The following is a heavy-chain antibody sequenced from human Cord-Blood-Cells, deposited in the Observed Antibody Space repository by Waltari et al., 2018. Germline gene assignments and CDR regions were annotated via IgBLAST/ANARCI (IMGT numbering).Heavy chain of an antibody. J-gene: IGHJ4*02. CDR1: GGSISSYY. CDR2: IYYSGST. V-gene: IGHV4-59*08. CDR3: ARRKRSFDY. D-gene: IGHD4-17*01. Sequence: QVQLQESGPGLVKPSETLSLTCTVPGGSISSYYWSWIRQPPGKGLEWIGYIYYSGSTNYNPSRKSRVTISVDTSKNQFSLKLSSVTAADTAVYYCARRKRSFDYWGQGTLVTVSS.